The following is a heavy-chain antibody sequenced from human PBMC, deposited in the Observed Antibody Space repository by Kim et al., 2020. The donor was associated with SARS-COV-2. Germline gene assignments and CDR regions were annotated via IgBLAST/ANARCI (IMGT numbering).Heavy chain of an antibody. D-gene: IGHD3-10*01. J-gene: IGHJ4*02. V-gene: IGHV3-23*01. Sequence: GRFTISRDNSKNTLYLQMNSLRAEDTAVYYCAKDRDDVLLWFGELLTFDYWGQGTLVTVSS. CDR3: AKDRDDVLLWFGELLTFDY.